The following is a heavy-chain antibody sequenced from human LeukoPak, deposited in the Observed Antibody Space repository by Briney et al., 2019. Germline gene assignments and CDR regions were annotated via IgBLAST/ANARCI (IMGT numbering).Heavy chain of an antibody. CDR1: GFTFSSNW. J-gene: IGHJ5*02. Sequence: PGGSLGLSCAASGFTFSSNWMHWVRQAPGKGLVWVSRINSDGSSRSYAESVKGRFTISRDNAKNTLYLQMDSLRAEDTAVYYCARASNSGYDLNWFDPWGQGTLVTVSS. CDR3: ARASNSGYDLNWFDP. CDR2: INSDGSSR. D-gene: IGHD5-12*01. V-gene: IGHV3-74*01.